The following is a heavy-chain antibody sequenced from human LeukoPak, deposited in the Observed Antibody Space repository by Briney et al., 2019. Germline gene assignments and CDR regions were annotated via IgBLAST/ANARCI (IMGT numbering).Heavy chain of an antibody. CDR3: ARGGSSSWAYNFDY. J-gene: IGHJ4*02. CDR1: GGSISHYY. V-gene: IGHV4-59*01. Sequence: SETLSLTCTVSGGSISHYYWSWIRQPPGKGLEGIGYIYYSGSTNYNPSLKSRVTISVETSKNQFSLKLSSVTAADTAVYYCARGGSSSWAYNFDYWGQGTLVTVSS. D-gene: IGHD6-13*01. CDR2: IYYSGST.